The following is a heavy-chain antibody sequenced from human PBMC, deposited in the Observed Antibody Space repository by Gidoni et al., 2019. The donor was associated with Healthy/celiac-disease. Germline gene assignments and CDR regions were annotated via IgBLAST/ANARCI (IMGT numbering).Heavy chain of an antibody. Sequence: QVQLVESGGGVVQPGKSLRLSCTASGFNFSRYGLHWVRQAPGKGLEWVAVIWYDGSNKYYADSVKGRFTISRDNSKNTLYLQMNSLRAEDTAVYYCARDRGYSSAHYYYYYMDVWGKGTTVTVSS. CDR1: GFNFSRYG. CDR3: ARDRGYSSAHYYYYYMDV. CDR2: IWYDGSNK. J-gene: IGHJ6*03. D-gene: IGHD6-19*01. V-gene: IGHV3-33*01.